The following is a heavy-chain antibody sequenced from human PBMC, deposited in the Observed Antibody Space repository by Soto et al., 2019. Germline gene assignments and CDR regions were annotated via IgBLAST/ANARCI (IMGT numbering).Heavy chain of an antibody. CDR3: PNDRWAGYSGYAIHYGLDV. J-gene: IGHJ6*02. CDR2: ISYDGSNK. V-gene: IGHV3-30-3*02. Sequence: PGGSLRLSCAASGFTFISYAMHWVRQAPGKGLEWVAVISYDGSNKFYADSVKGRFTISRDNSKNTLYLQMNSLRAEDTAVYYCPNDRWAGYSGYAIHYGLDVWGQGTTVTVSS. CDR1: GFTFISYA. D-gene: IGHD5-12*01.